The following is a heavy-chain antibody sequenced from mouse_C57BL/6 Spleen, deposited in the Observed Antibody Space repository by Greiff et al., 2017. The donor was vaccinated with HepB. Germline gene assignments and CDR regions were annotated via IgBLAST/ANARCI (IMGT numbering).Heavy chain of an antibody. D-gene: IGHD2-5*01. CDR3: ASSRYSNYYAKDY. V-gene: IGHV5-4*03. J-gene: IGHJ4*01. CDR2: ISDGGSYT. Sequence: EVKLMESGGGLVKPGGSLKLSCAASGFTFSSYAMSWVRQTPEKRLEWVATISDGGSYTYYPDNVKGRFTISRDNAKNNLYLQMSHLKSEDTAMYYCASSRYSNYYAKDYWGQGTSVTVSS. CDR1: GFTFSSYA.